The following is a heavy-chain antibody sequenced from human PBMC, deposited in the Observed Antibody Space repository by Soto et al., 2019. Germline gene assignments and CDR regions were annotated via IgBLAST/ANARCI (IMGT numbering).Heavy chain of an antibody. Sequence: PVGSLRLSCAASGCICSNAWISWVRQAPGKGLEWVAVISYDGSNKYYADSVKGRFTISRDNSKNTLYLQMNSLRAEDTAVYYCAKDAVVPAAMLKPFYYYYYGMDVWGQGTTVTVSS. CDR1: GCICSNAW. CDR3: AKDAVVPAAMLKPFYYYYYGMDV. D-gene: IGHD2-2*01. CDR2: ISYDGSNK. V-gene: IGHV3-30*18. J-gene: IGHJ6*02.